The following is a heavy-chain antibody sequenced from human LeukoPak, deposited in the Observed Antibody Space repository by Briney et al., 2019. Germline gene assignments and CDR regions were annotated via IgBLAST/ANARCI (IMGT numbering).Heavy chain of an antibody. CDR3: ARDERAGHYIY. V-gene: IGHV3-7*01. J-gene: IGHJ4*02. Sequence: TGGSLRLSCEASGFIFDNYWMTWVRQAPGRGLEWVANLKEDGSVKQHADSVRGRFTVSRDNTESIVFLHMSSLKAEDSAVYYCARDERAGHYIYWGQGILVTVSS. CDR2: LKEDGSVK. CDR1: GFIFDNYW. D-gene: IGHD4-11*01.